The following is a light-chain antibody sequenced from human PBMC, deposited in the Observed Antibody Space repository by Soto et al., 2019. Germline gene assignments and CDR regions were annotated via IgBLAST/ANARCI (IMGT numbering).Light chain of an antibody. CDR3: QQRSNWPPYT. CDR1: QSVGRY. J-gene: IGKJ2*01. Sequence: EIVLTQSPATLSLSPGERVTLSCRASQSVGRYLAWYQQKPGQAPRLLIYDAFNRATGIPARFSGSGSGTDFTLTISRLEPEDFPVYYCQQRSNWPPYTFGQGTKLEIK. CDR2: DAF. V-gene: IGKV3-11*01.